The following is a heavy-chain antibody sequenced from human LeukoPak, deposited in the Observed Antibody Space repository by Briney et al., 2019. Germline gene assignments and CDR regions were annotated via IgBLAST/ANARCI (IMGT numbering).Heavy chain of an antibody. V-gene: IGHV3-49*04. CDR1: GFTFGDHT. CDR2: IRSKAYGGTT. CDR3: TRGVAETNWFDP. D-gene: IGHD2-15*01. J-gene: IGHJ5*02. Sequence: GGSLRLSCTASGFTFGDHTMSWVRQAPGKGLEWVGFIRSKAYGGTTEYAASVKGRFTISRDDSKSIAYLQMNSLKTEDTAVYYCTRGVAETNWFDPWGQGTLVTVSS.